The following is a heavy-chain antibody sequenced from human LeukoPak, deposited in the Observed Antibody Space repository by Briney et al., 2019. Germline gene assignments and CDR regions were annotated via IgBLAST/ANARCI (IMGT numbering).Heavy chain of an antibody. Sequence: GASVKVSCKTSGYTFTGYFMHWVRQAPGQGLEWMGWINPNSGATRYAQKFQGRVTMTRDTSISTAYMELSGLRSDDTAVYYCAREDNSISDYWGQGTLVTVSS. J-gene: IGHJ4*02. CDR3: AREDNSISDY. V-gene: IGHV1-2*02. D-gene: IGHD2/OR15-2a*01. CDR2: INPNSGAT. CDR1: GYTFTGYF.